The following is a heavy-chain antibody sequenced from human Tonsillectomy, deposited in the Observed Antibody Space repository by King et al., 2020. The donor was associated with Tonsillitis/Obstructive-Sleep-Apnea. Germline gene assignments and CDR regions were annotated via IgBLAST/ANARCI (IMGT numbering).Heavy chain of an antibody. CDR1: GYSFTNYW. V-gene: IGHV5-51*03. D-gene: IGHD3-22*01. CDR2: IYPGDSDT. J-gene: IGHJ4*02. CDR3: ARTLYDRATAESDY. Sequence: VQLVESGAEVKKPGESLKISCKGSGYSFTNYWIAWVRQMPGKGLEWMGIIYPGDSDTRYSPSFQGQVTISADKSITTAYLQWSSLKASDTAMYYCARTLYDRATAESDYWGQGTLVTVSS.